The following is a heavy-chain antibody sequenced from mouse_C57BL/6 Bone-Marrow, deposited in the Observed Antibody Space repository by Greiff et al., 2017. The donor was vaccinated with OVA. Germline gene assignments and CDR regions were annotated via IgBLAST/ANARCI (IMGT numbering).Heavy chain of an antibody. V-gene: IGHV1-64*01. CDR2: IHPNSGST. CDR1: GYTFTSYW. Sequence: VQLQQPGAELVKPGASVKLSCKASGYTFTSYWMHWVKQRPGQGLEWIGMIHPNSGSTNYNEKFKSKATLTVDKSSSTAYMQLSSLTSEDSAVYYCASRNYYGSSSYYAMDYWGQGTSVTVSS. CDR3: ASRNYYGSSSYYAMDY. D-gene: IGHD1-1*01. J-gene: IGHJ4*01.